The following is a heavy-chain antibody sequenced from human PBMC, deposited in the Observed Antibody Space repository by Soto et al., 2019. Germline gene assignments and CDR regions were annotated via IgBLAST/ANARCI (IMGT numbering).Heavy chain of an antibody. CDR1: GYTFTSYG. CDR3: VVAAQPYYVDY. J-gene: IGHJ4*02. CDR2: ISAYNGNT. Sequence: QVQLVQSGAEVKKPGASVKVSCKASGYTFTSYGISWVRQAPGQGLEWMGWISAYNGNTNYAQKLQGRVTMTTDTSTSTADMELRSLRSDDTAVYYCVVAAQPYYVDYWGQGTLVTVSS. V-gene: IGHV1-18*01. D-gene: IGHD2-15*01.